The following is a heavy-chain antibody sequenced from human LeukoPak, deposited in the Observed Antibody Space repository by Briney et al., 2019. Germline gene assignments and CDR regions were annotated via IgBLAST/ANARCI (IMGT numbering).Heavy chain of an antibody. CDR1: GYTFTGYY. Sequence: ASVTATCKASGYTFTGYYMHWVRQAPGQGLEWMGWINPNSGGKHYAQKFQGRVTMTRDTSISTAYMELISLRSDDTAFYYCATNDYTNFDYWGQGTRVTVSS. CDR2: INPNSGGK. CDR3: ATNDYTNFDY. J-gene: IGHJ4*02. D-gene: IGHD5-12*01. V-gene: IGHV1-2*02.